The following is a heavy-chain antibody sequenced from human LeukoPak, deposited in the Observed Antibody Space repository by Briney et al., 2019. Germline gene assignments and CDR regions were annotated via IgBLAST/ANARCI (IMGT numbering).Heavy chain of an antibody. J-gene: IGHJ4*02. V-gene: IGHV1-18*01. Sequence: ASVKVSCKASGYTFTSYAISWVRQAPGQGLEWMGWISAYNGNTNYAQKLQGRVTMTTDTSTSTAYMELRSLRSDDTAVYYCARDVRGGHCSSTSCYNAVDYWGQGTLVTVSS. CDR2: ISAYNGNT. CDR3: ARDVRGGHCSSTSCYNAVDY. D-gene: IGHD2-2*02. CDR1: GYTFTSYA.